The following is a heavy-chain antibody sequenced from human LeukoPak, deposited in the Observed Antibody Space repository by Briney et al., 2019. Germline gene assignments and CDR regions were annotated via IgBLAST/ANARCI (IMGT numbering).Heavy chain of an antibody. Sequence: SETLSLTCAVYGGSFSGYYWSWIRQPPGKGLEWIGEINHSGSTNYNPSLKSRVTISVDTSKNQFSLKLSSVTAADTAVYYCARDTGYSSGWYPFDYMDVWGKGTTVTVSS. J-gene: IGHJ6*03. D-gene: IGHD6-19*01. CDR2: INHSGST. CDR3: ARDTGYSSGWYPFDYMDV. CDR1: GGSFSGYY. V-gene: IGHV4-34*01.